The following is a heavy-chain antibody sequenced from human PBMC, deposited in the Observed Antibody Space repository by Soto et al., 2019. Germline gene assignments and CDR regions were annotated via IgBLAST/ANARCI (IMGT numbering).Heavy chain of an antibody. V-gene: IGHV3-7*03. CDR3: ARVAVTTGRYYYGMDV. CDR1: GFTFSSYW. CDR2: IKQDGSEK. D-gene: IGHD4-17*01. Sequence: EVQLVESGGGLVQPGGSLRLSCAASGFTFSSYWMSWVRQAPGKGLEWVANIKQDGSEKYYVDSVKGRFTISRDNAKNSLYLQVNSLRAEDTAVYYCARVAVTTGRYYYGMDVWGQGTTVTVSS. J-gene: IGHJ6*02.